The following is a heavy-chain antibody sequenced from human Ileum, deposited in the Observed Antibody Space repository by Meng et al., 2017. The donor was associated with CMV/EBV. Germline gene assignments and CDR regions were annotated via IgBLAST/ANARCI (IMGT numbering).Heavy chain of an antibody. CDR1: GFTFSSSW. CDR2: LTSDGRT. D-gene: IGHD1-26*01. V-gene: IGHV3-74*03. J-gene: IGHJ4*02. Sequence: GGSLRLSCAASGFTFSSSWMHWVRQAPGKGLVWVSRLTSDGRTTYADSVKGRFTISRDDATSTLYLQMNSLRAEDTAVYYCARDGSYNFDYWGQGTQVT. CDR3: ARDGSYNFDY.